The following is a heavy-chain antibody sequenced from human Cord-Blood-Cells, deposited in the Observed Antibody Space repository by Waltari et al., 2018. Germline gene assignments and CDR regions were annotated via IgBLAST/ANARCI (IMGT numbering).Heavy chain of an antibody. V-gene: IGHV4-39*01. Sequence: LQLQSSGPGPVTPSETLSPTCHVSGGSIRSSRYSCVRSRPPPRKGRQRIGSIYYSGSTYYNPSLKSRVTISVDTSKNQFSLKRSSVTAADTAVYYCARHKRTMVRGVIIKDYWGQGTLVTVSS. CDR1: GGSIRSSRYS. D-gene: IGHD3-10*01. CDR3: ARHKRTMVRGVIIKDY. J-gene: IGHJ4*02. CDR2: IYYSGST.